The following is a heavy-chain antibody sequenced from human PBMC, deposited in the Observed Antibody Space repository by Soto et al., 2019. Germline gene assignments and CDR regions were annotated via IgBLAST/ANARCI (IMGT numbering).Heavy chain of an antibody. D-gene: IGHD6-13*01. V-gene: IGHV3-21*01. CDR1: GFTFSSYS. Sequence: GGSLRLSCAASGFTFSSYSMNWVRQAPGKGLEWVSSISSSSSYIYYADSVKGRFTISRDNAKNSLYLQMNSLRAEDTAVYYCARDQSSSWLTDFAYWGQGTLVTVSS. CDR2: ISSSSSYI. CDR3: ARDQSSSWLTDFAY. J-gene: IGHJ4*02.